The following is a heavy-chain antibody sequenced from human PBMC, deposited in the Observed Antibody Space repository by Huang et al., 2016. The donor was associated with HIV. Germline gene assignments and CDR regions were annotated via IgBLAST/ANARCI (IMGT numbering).Heavy chain of an antibody. V-gene: IGHV1-18*04. CDR3: ATDYYANFDY. J-gene: IGHJ4*02. D-gene: IGHD2-2*01. CDR2: VSPYSTKT. Sequence: QVQLMQSGPEVKKPGASVRVSCKASGYSFTTYGLNWVRQAPGHGLEWMGWVSPYSTKTDYAEKFQGRVTMTIDTSTTTAYMELRSLRSDDTAIYYCATDYYANFDYWGQGTLVTISS. CDR1: GYSFTTYG.